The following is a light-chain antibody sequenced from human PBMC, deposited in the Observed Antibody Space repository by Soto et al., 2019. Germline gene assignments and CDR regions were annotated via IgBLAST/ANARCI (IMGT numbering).Light chain of an antibody. Sequence: EIVLTQSPGTLSLSPGERATLSCRASQSVSSNYLAWYQQKPGQAPRLLIYGASSRATGIPDRFSGSGSGTEFTLTISRLEPEDFAVYYCQPYNNWPLTFGGGTKVEIK. V-gene: IGKV3-20*01. CDR1: QSVSSNY. J-gene: IGKJ4*01. CDR3: QPYNNWPLT. CDR2: GAS.